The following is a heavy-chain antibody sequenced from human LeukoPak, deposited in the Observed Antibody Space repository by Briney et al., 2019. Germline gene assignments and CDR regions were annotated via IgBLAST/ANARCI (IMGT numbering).Heavy chain of an antibody. CDR1: GYTFTIYG. CDR3: ARERYSYGAFDY. Sequence: ASVKVSCKASGYTFTIYGISWVRQAPGQGLEWMGWISAYNGNTNYAQKLQGRVTMTTDTSTSTAYMELRSLRSDDTAVYYCARERYSYGAFDYWGQGTLVTVSS. D-gene: IGHD5-18*01. V-gene: IGHV1-18*01. J-gene: IGHJ4*02. CDR2: ISAYNGNT.